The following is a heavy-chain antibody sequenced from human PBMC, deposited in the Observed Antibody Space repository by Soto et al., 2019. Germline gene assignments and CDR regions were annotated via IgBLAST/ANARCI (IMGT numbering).Heavy chain of an antibody. CDR1: GSTLSSYA. CDR2: IIPIFGTA. J-gene: IGHJ6*02. V-gene: IGHV1-69*13. D-gene: IGHD2-15*01. Sequence: ASGKFSGKASGSTLSSYAISWLRRAPGQGLRWMGGIIPIFGTANSAQKFQGRVTITADESTSTAYMELSSLRSEDTDVYYCARVRPYCSGGSCYQTYYYYYGMDVWGQGTTVTVSS. CDR3: ARVRPYCSGGSCYQTYYYYYGMDV.